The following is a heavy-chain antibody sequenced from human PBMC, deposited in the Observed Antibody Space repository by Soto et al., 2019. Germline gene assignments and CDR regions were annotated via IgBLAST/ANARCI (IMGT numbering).Heavy chain of an antibody. J-gene: IGHJ6*02. D-gene: IGHD5-18*01. CDR2: IIPIFGTA. CDR3: ARRRHDTAMANNNNSSYSGMDA. Sequence: SVKVSCKASGCTFSSYAISWVRQAPEQGLEWMGGIIPIFGTANYAQKFQGRVTITADESTSTAYMELSSLRSEDTAVYYCARRRHDTAMANNNNSSYSGMDAWAQRTTVTVSS. CDR1: GCTFSSYA. V-gene: IGHV1-69*13.